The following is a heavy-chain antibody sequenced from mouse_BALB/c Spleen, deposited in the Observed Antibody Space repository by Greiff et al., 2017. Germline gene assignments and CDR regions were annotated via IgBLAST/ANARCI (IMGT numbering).Heavy chain of an antibody. CDR1: GFNIKDTY. CDR2: IDPANGNT. Sequence: EVKLMESGAELVKPGASVKLSCTASGFNIKDTYMHWVKQRPEQGLEWIGRIDPANGNTKYDPKFQGKATITADTSSNTAYLQLSSLTSEDTAVYYCARDGNCGGWYVDVWGAGTTVTVSS. D-gene: IGHD2-1*01. J-gene: IGHJ1*01. CDR3: ARDGNCGGWYVDV. V-gene: IGHV14-3*02.